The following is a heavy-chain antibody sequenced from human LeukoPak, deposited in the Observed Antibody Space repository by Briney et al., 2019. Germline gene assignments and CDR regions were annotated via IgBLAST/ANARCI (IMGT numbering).Heavy chain of an antibody. V-gene: IGHV3-9*01. CDR2: ISWNGGDI. Sequence: GGSLRLSCAASGFTFDDYAMHWVRQAPGKGLEWVSGISWNGGDIIYADSVRGRFTISRDNANYALYLQMDSLRVEDTAFYYCTKRRNSDHPFDYWGQGTLVTVSS. CDR1: GFTFDDYA. D-gene: IGHD1-14*01. CDR3: TKRRNSDHPFDY. J-gene: IGHJ4*02.